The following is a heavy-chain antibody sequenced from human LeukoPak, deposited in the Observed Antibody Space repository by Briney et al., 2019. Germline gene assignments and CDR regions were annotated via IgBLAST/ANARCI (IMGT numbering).Heavy chain of an antibody. CDR2: IYYTGST. CDR3: ARETCSGSYCYLNDY. V-gene: IGHV4-59*01. D-gene: IGHD2-15*01. J-gene: IGHJ4*02. CDR1: AGSITPYY. Sequence: SETLSLTCTVSAGSITPYYWNWSRQPPGRGLEWIGYIYYTGSTSYNPSLKSRVTISVDTSKNQFSLKLNSVTAADTAVYYCARETCSGSYCYLNDYWGQGTLVTVSS.